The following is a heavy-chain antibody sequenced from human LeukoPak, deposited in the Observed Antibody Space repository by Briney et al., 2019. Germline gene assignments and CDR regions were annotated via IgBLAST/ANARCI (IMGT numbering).Heavy chain of an antibody. CDR3: AREEYSGYDRAFDY. V-gene: IGHV1-2*02. Sequence: GASVKVSCKASGYTFTGYYMHWVRQAPGQGLEWMGWINPNSGGTNYAQKFQGRVTMTRDTSISTAYMELSRLRSDDTAVYYCAREEYSGYDRAFDYWGQGTLVTVSS. D-gene: IGHD5-12*01. CDR1: GYTFTGYY. CDR2: INPNSGGT. J-gene: IGHJ4*02.